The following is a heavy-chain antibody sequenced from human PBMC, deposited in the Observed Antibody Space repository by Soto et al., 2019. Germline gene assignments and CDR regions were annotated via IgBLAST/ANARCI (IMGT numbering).Heavy chain of an antibody. CDR2: IYYSGST. CDR1: GGSISSGGYY. Sequence: SETLSLTCTVSGGSISSGGYYWSWIRPHPGKGLEWIGYIYYSGSTYYNPSLKSRVTISVDTSKNQFSLKLSSLRSEDTAVYYCARDLHLVGAPSPIWGQGTMVTVSS. CDR3: ARDLHLVGAPSPI. D-gene: IGHD1-26*01. V-gene: IGHV4-31*03. J-gene: IGHJ3*02.